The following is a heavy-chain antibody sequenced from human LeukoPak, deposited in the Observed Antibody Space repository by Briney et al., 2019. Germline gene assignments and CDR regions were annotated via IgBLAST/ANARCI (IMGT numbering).Heavy chain of an antibody. Sequence: GGSLRLSCAASGFTFSSYGMHWVRQAPGKGLEWVAVIWYDGSNKYYADSVKGRFTISRDYSKNTLYLQMNSLRAEDTAVYYCARDRPSGSYFSYFDYWGQGTLVTVSS. CDR3: ARDRPSGSYFSYFDY. V-gene: IGHV3-33*01. D-gene: IGHD1-26*01. J-gene: IGHJ4*02. CDR2: IWYDGSNK. CDR1: GFTFSSYG.